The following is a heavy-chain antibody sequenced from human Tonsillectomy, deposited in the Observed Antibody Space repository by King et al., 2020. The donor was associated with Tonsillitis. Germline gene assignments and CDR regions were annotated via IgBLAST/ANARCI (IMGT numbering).Heavy chain of an antibody. CDR3: AKAKTAVAAADYGMAV. CDR2: TRYDGTNK. D-gene: IGHD6-13*01. CDR1: GFTFRSYG. Sequence: VQLVESGGGVVQPGGSLRLSCAASGFTFRSYGMHWVRQAPGKGLEWVAFTRYDGTNKYYVDHVKGRFTISRDNSKNTLYLQMNSLRAEDTAVYYCAKAKTAVAAADYGMAVWGQGTTVTVSS. V-gene: IGHV3-30*02. J-gene: IGHJ6*02.